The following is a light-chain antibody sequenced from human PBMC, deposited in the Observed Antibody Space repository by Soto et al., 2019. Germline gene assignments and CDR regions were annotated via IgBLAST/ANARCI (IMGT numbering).Light chain of an antibody. J-gene: IGKJ1*01. V-gene: IGKV3-15*01. CDR3: QQYNNWPRT. CDR1: QSVSSN. CDR2: GAS. Sequence: EIVMTQSPATLSVSPGERATLSCRASQSVSSNLAWYQQKPGQAPRLLIYGASTRATGIPARFSGSGSATEFTLTISSLQAEDFAVYSCQQYNNWPRTFGQGTKMEIK.